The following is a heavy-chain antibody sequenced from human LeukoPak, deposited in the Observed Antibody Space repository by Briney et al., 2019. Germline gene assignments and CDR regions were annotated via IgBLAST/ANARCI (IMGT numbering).Heavy chain of an antibody. CDR1: GYTFTSYG. CDR2: ISAYNGNT. CDR3: ARDETTAVGYCSSTCCYTWLGY. V-gene: IGHV1-18*01. D-gene: IGHD2-2*02. Sequence: ASVKVSCKASGYTFTSYGISWVRQAPGQGLEWMGWISAYNGNTNYAQKLQGRVTMTTDTSTSTVYMELSSLRSEDTAVYYCARDETTAVGYCSSTCCYTWLGYWGQGTLVTVSS. J-gene: IGHJ4*02.